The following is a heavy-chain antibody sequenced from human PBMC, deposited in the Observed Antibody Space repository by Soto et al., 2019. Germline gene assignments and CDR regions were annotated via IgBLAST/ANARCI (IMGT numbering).Heavy chain of an antibody. CDR2: IYYSGST. CDR1: GGSVSSGSYY. Sequence: TSETLSLTCTVSGGSVSSGSYYWSWIRQPPGKGLEWIGYIYYSGSTNYNPSLKSQVTISVDTSKNQFSLKLSSVTAADTAVYYCARHNRPIAVAAYYFDYWGQGTLVTVSS. V-gene: IGHV4-61*01. CDR3: ARHNRPIAVAAYYFDY. D-gene: IGHD6-19*01. J-gene: IGHJ4*02.